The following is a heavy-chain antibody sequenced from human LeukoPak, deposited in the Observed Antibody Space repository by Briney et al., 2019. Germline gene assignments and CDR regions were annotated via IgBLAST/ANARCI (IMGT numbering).Heavy chain of an antibody. CDR3: AGRRSGTTGNYY. CDR2: NKNKANSYIT. J-gene: IGHJ4*02. D-gene: IGHD1-14*01. V-gene: IGHV3-72*01. Sequence: GGSLRLSCTGSGFTLSDYYIDWVRQAPGQGLEWVGRNKNKANSYITHYAASVEGRFTISRDDSKNSLYLQMSSLKIEDTGVYYCAGRRSGTTGNYYWGQGTLVTVSS. CDR1: GFTLSDYY.